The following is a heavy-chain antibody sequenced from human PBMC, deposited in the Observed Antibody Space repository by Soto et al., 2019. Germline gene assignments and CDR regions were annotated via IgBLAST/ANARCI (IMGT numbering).Heavy chain of an antibody. Sequence: EVRLLESGGGLVQPGGSLRLSCAASGFTFSSYAMSWVRQAPGKGLEWVSAISGSGGSTYYADSVKGRFTISRDNSKNTLYLQMNSLRAEDTAVYYCAKDLNGGGLHLGELSLHRGDYWGQGTLVTVSS. D-gene: IGHD3-16*02. J-gene: IGHJ4*02. CDR2: ISGSGGST. CDR1: GFTFSSYA. CDR3: AKDLNGGGLHLGELSLHRGDY. V-gene: IGHV3-23*01.